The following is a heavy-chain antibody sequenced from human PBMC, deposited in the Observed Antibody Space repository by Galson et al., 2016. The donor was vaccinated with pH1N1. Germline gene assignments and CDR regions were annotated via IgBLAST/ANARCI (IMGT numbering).Heavy chain of an antibody. Sequence: TLSLTCTVSGGSISSHDWSWIRQPPGKGLEWIGCIYYSGSTYYNPSLKSRVTISVDTSKNQFSLKLSSVTAADTAVYYCARPRRDGYNEDSYYFDYWGQGTLVTVSS. CDR3: ARPRRDGYNEDSYYFDY. CDR2: IYYSGST. D-gene: IGHD5-24*01. J-gene: IGHJ4*02. CDR1: GGSISSHD. V-gene: IGHV4-59*08.